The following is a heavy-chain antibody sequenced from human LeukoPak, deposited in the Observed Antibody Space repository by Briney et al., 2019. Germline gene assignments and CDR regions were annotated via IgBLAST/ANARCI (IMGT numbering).Heavy chain of an antibody. CDR2: TYYSGST. CDR1: GGSISSGGYY. D-gene: IGHD1-14*01. J-gene: IGHJ6*02. Sequence: PSETLSLTCTVSGGSISSGGYYWSWIRQHPGKGLEWIGYTYYSGSTYYNPSLKSRVTISVDTSKNQFSLKLSSVTAADTAVYYCARRSYYYGMDVWGQGTTVTVSS. CDR3: ARRSYYYGMDV. V-gene: IGHV4-31*03.